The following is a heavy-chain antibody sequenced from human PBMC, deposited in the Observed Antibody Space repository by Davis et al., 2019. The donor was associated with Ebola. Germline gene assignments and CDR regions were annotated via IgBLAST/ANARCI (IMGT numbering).Heavy chain of an antibody. CDR1: GGTFSSYA. V-gene: IGHV1-69*13. D-gene: IGHD4-23*01. CDR3: AREGDYGGPLVLLDGMDV. Sequence: AASVQVSCKASGGTFSSYAISWVRHAPGQGLEWMGGIIPIFGTANYAPKFQGRVTITADESTSTAYRKLSSLRSENTAVYYGAREGDYGGPLVLLDGMDVWGKGTTVTVSS. J-gene: IGHJ6*04. CDR2: IIPIFGTA.